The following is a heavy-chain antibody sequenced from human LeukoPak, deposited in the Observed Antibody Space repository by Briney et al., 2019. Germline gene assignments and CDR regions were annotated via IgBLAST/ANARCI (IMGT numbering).Heavy chain of an antibody. CDR3: ARVFRRGVYNYDGFDI. V-gene: IGHV4-61*02. CDR2: TYGNGDT. CDR1: SGSINVDGYY. J-gene: IGHJ3*02. Sequence: PSETLSLTCIVSSGSINVDGYYWSWIRQPAGKGLEWIGRTYGNGDTNYSPSLESRVTISIDTSKNQFSLRLSSVTAADSAVYFCARVFRRGVYNYDGFDIWGQGTTVTVSS. D-gene: IGHD5-24*01.